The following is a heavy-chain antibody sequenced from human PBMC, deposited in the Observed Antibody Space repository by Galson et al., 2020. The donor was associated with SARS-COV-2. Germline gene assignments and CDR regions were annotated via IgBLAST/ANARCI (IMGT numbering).Heavy chain of an antibody. Sequence: GGSLRLSCAASGFTFSSYAMSWVRQAPGKGLEWVSAISGSGGSTYYADSVKGRFTISRDNSKNPLYLQMNSLRAEDTAVYYCAKDYDGSGGYADAFDIWGQGTMVTVPS. CDR1: GFTFSSYA. J-gene: IGHJ3*02. D-gene: IGHD3-10*01. CDR3: AKDYDGSGGYADAFDI. CDR2: ISGSGGST. V-gene: IGHV3-23*01.